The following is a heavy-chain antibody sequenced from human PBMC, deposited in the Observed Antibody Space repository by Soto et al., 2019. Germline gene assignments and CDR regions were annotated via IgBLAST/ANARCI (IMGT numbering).Heavy chain of an antibody. Sequence: SETLSLTCSVSGDSINNNNYYWGWNRQPPGKGWEGSGNIFYTGSTFHNPSVKSRVTITIDPSKNNFALELSSVTAADTVVYYCARAAQLRWGFDVWGQGTLVTVSS. CDR2: IFYTGST. CDR3: ARAAQLRWGFDV. V-gene: IGHV4-39*02. J-gene: IGHJ4*01. D-gene: IGHD4-17*01. CDR1: GDSINNNNYY.